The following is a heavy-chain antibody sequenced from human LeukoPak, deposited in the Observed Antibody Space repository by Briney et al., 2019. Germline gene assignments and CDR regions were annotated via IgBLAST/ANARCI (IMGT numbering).Heavy chain of an antibody. V-gene: IGHV4-39*01. CDR2: IYYSRST. Sequence: SETLSLTCTVSGGSISSSSYYWGWIRQPPGKGLEWIGSIYYSRSTYYNPSLKSRVTISVDTSKNQFSLKLSSVTAADTAVYYCARHVPPLEWELQFYYGMDVWGQGTTVTVSS. CDR3: ARHVPPLEWELQFYYGMDV. J-gene: IGHJ6*02. CDR1: GGSISSSSYY. D-gene: IGHD1-26*01.